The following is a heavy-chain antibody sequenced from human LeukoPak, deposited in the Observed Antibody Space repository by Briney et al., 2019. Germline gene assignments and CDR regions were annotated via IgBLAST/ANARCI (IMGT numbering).Heavy chain of an antibody. J-gene: IGHJ6*03. D-gene: IGHD2-2*01. CDR2: IIPIFGTA. Sequence: SVKVSCKASGGTFSSYAISWVRQAPGQGLEWMGGIIPIFGTANYAQKFQGRVTITTDESTSTAYMELSSLRSEDTAVYYCARANIVVVPALNYYYYMDVWGKGTTVTVSS. CDR3: ARANIVVVPALNYYYYMDV. CDR1: GGTFSSYA. V-gene: IGHV1-69*05.